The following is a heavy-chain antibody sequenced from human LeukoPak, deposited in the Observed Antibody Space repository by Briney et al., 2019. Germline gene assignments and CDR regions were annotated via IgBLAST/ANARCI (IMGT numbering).Heavy chain of an antibody. V-gene: IGHV3-11*01. J-gene: IGHJ3*02. D-gene: IGHD4-17*01. CDR1: GFTFSDYY. Sequence: GGSLRLSCAASGFTFSDYYMSWIRQAPGKGLGWVSYISSSGSTIYYADSVKGRFTISRDNAKNSLYLQMNSLRAEDTAVYYCARDRIGYGDYQDAFDIWGQGTMVTVSS. CDR3: ARDRIGYGDYQDAFDI. CDR2: ISSSGSTI.